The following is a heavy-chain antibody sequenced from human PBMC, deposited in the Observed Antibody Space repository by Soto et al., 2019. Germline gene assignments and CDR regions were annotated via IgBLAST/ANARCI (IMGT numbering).Heavy chain of an antibody. CDR3: ARGGLWLKYFDY. Sequence: PGGSLRLSCAASGFTFSSYGMHWVRQAPGKGLEWVAVIWYDGSNKYYADSVKGRFTISRDNSKNTLYLQMNSLRAEDTAVYYCARGGLWLKYFDYWGQGTLVTVSS. J-gene: IGHJ4*02. CDR1: GFTFSSYG. CDR2: IWYDGSNK. D-gene: IGHD3-10*01. V-gene: IGHV3-33*01.